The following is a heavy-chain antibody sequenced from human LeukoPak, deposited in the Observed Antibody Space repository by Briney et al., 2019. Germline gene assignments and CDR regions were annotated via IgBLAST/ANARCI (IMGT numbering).Heavy chain of an antibody. CDR1: GYTFTGYY. J-gene: IGHJ4*02. CDR2: INPNSGGT. D-gene: IGHD2-2*01. Sequence: ASVKVSCKASGYTFTGYYMHWVRQAPGQGLEWVGRINPNSGGTNYAQKFQGRVTMTRDTSISTAYMELSRLRSDDTAVYYRARASEGYCSSTSCYAEFDYWGQGTLVTVSS. CDR3: ARASEGYCSSTSCYAEFDY. V-gene: IGHV1-2*06.